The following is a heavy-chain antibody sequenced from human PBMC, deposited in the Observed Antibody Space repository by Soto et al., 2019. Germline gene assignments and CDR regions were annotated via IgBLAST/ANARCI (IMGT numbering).Heavy chain of an antibody. CDR2: INHSGST. Sequence: PSETLSLTCAVYGGSFSGYYWSWIRQPPGKGLEWIGEINHSGSTNYNPSLKSRVTISVDTSKNQFSLKLSSVTAADTAVYYCARQRLGGYDGMGVWGQGTTVTVSS. V-gene: IGHV4-34*01. D-gene: IGHD3-16*01. CDR3: ARQRLGGYDGMGV. CDR1: GGSFSGYY. J-gene: IGHJ6*02.